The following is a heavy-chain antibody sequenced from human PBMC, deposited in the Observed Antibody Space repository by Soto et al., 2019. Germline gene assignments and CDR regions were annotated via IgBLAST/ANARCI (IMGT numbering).Heavy chain of an antibody. Sequence: SEILSLTCTISGGSITSDYSCWSWIRQPPGEGLEWIGHIFDSGTTYTNPSLRSQVAISLDTSKNHFSLTLSSVTAADTAVYYCARGPSGDKVHYWGQGALVTVSS. J-gene: IGHJ4*02. D-gene: IGHD7-27*01. CDR2: IFDSGTT. V-gene: IGHV4-30-4*01. CDR3: ARGPSGDKVHY. CDR1: GGSITSDYSC.